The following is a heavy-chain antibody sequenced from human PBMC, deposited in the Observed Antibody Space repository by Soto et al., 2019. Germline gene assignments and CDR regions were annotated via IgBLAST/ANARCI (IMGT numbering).Heavy chain of an antibody. J-gene: IGHJ6*02. V-gene: IGHV3-23*01. CDR3: GKGRSYYYYYGVDV. CDR2: IIDSGGST. CDR1: GFTFSSCA. Sequence: SLRLSCAASGFTFSSCAMGWVRQAPGKGLEWVSDIIDSGGSTYYADSVKGRFTISRDNSKSTLYLQMNSLRAEDTAVYYYGKGRSYYYYYGVDVWGQGTTVTVSS. D-gene: IGHD1-26*01.